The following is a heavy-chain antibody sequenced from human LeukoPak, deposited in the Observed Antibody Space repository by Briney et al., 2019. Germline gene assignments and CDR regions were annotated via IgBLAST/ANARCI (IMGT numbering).Heavy chain of an antibody. D-gene: IGHD3-3*01. CDR1: GGTFSSYA. Sequence: SVKVSRKASGGTFSSYAISWVRQAPGQGLEWMGGIIPIFGTANYAQKFQGRVTITADKSTSTAYMELSSLRSEDTAVYYCAREGNFWSGPIDYWGQGTLVTVSS. V-gene: IGHV1-69*06. CDR3: AREGNFWSGPIDY. J-gene: IGHJ4*02. CDR2: IIPIFGTA.